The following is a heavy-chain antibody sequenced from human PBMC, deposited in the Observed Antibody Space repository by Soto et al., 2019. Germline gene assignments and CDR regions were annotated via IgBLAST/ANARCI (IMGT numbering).Heavy chain of an antibody. J-gene: IGHJ6*02. D-gene: IGHD5-12*01. CDR1: GYSFTSYW. CDR2: IYPGDSDT. Sequence: GESLKISCKGSGYSFTSYWIGWVRQMPGKGLEWMGIIYPGDSDTRYSPSFQGQVTISADKSISTAYLQWSSLKASDTAMYYCARHIRVATKNYYYYYGMDVWGQGTTVTVSS. CDR3: ARHIRVATKNYYYYYGMDV. V-gene: IGHV5-51*01.